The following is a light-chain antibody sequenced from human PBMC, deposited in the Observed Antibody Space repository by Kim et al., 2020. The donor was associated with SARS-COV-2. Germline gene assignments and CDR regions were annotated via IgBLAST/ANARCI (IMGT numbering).Light chain of an antibody. CDR3: QQANSFPYT. CDR2: AAS. CDR1: QGIISW. J-gene: IGKJ2*01. Sequence: YVGDRVTISLRASQGIISWLAWYQQKPGKAPKLLIYAASSLQSVVPSRFSGSGSGTDFTLTISSLQPEDFATYYCQQANSFPYTFGQGTKLEI. V-gene: IGKV1-12*01.